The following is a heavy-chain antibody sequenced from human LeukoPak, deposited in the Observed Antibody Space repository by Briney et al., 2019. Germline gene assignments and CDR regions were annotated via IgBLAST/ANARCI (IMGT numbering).Heavy chain of an antibody. D-gene: IGHD3-22*01. CDR1: GGSISSSSYY. Sequence: SETLSLTCTVSGGSISSSSYYWGWIRQPPGKGLEWIGSIYYSGSTYYNPSLNSRVTISLDTSKNQFSLKLSSVTAADTAVYYCARRHPYYYDSSGYSPYYYYGMDVWGQGTTVTVSS. J-gene: IGHJ6*02. CDR3: ARRHPYYYDSSGYSPYYYYGMDV. CDR2: IYYSGST. V-gene: IGHV4-39*07.